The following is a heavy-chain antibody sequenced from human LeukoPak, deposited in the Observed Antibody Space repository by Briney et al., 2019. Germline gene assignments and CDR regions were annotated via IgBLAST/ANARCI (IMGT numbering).Heavy chain of an antibody. CDR3: ARVSQLRQLPPYWYFDL. J-gene: IGHJ2*01. CDR1: GFTVSSNS. D-gene: IGHD5-18*01. Sequence: GGSLRLSCTVSGFTVSSNSMSWVLRAPGKGLEWVSFIYSDNTHYSDSVKGRFTISRDNSKNTLYLQMNSLRAEDTAVYYCARVSQLRQLPPYWYFDLWGRGTLVTVSS. V-gene: IGHV3-53*01. CDR2: IYSDNT.